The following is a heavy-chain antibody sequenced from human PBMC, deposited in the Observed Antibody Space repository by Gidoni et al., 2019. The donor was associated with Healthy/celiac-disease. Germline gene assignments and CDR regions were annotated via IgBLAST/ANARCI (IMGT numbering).Heavy chain of an antibody. D-gene: IGHD5-18*01. Sequence: QVQLQESGPGLVKPSETLSLTCTVSGGSISSYYWSWIRQPPGKGLEWIGYIYYSGSTNYNPSLKSRVTISVDTSKNQFSLKLSSVTAADTAVYYCARHGTAMGPFDYWGQGTLVTVSS. J-gene: IGHJ4*02. CDR3: ARHGTAMGPFDY. CDR2: IYYSGST. CDR1: GGSISSYY. V-gene: IGHV4-59*08.